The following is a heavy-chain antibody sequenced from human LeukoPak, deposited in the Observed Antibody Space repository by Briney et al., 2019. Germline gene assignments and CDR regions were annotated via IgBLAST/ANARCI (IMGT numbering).Heavy chain of an antibody. V-gene: IGHV3-23*01. Sequence: GGSLRLSCAASGFTFSSYAMSWGRQAPGRGVGWVSGISGSGGSTYYADSVRGGLTISRANSKNTLYLQINSLRAEDTAVYYCPSPYMDVWGKGTTVTVSS. CDR1: GFTFSSYA. CDR3: PSPYMDV. J-gene: IGHJ6*03. CDR2: ISGSGGST.